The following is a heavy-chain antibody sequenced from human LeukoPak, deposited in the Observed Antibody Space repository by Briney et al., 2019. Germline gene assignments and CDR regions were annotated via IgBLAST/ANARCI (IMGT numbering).Heavy chain of an antibody. V-gene: IGHV3-23*01. J-gene: IGHJ4*02. Sequence: PGGSLRLSRAASGFTFRNYAMSWVRQAPGKGLEWVSAISGSGGSTYYADSVKGRFTISRDNSKNTLYLQMNSLRAEDTAVYYCAKDGGYCSSTSCHLRPYYFDYWGQGTLVTVSS. CDR3: AKDGGYCSSTSCHLRPYYFDY. D-gene: IGHD2-2*01. CDR1: GFTFRNYA. CDR2: ISGSGGST.